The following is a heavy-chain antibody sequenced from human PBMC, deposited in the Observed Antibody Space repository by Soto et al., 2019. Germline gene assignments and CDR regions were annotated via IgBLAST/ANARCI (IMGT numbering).Heavy chain of an antibody. CDR1: GYTFTGYY. CDR2: INPSGGTT. J-gene: IGHJ4*02. V-gene: IGHV1-46*01. Sequence: GASVKVSCKASGYTFTGYYMHWVRQAPGQGLEWMGVINPSGGTTTYAQRFQGRVTMTRDTSTSTVYMELRSLRSEDTAVYYWAKLDGGVAGTLNYWGKGTLVTVAS. CDR3: AKLDGGVAGTLNY. D-gene: IGHD6-19*01.